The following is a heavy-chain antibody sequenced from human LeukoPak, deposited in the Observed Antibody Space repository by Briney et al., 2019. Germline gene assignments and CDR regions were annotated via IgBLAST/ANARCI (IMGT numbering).Heavy chain of an antibody. CDR1: GFTFSDHF. V-gene: IGHV3-72*01. CDR3: ASIRGTFGY. D-gene: IGHD1-26*01. CDR2: TRYKANSYIT. Sequence: GGSLRLSCAASGFTFSDHFLDWVRQAPGKGLGWVGRTRYKANSYITEYAASVKARFTISRDDSKNSLYLQMSSLKTDDTAMYYCASIRGTFGYWGQGTLVTVSS. J-gene: IGHJ4*02.